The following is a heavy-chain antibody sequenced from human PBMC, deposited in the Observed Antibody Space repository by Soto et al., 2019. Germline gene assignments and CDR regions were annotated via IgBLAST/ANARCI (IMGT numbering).Heavy chain of an antibody. D-gene: IGHD2-15*01. CDR1: GFTFSTYG. Sequence: GGSLRLSCAASGFTFSTYGINWVRQAPGKGLEWVAGISYDGTNKYYADSVKGRFTISRDNSKNTLYLQMDSLRTEDTAVYYCAKNRYCSGGSCYSHRSYYYGMDVWGQGTTVTVSS. V-gene: IGHV3-30*18. J-gene: IGHJ6*02. CDR3: AKNRYCSGGSCYSHRSYYYGMDV. CDR2: ISYDGTNK.